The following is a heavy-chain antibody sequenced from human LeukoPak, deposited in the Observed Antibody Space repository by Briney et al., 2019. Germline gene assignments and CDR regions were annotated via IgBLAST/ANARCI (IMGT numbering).Heavy chain of an antibody. CDR3: AKGSRGSCRGAYCYSFDN. D-gene: IGHD2-21*02. V-gene: IGHV3-23*01. J-gene: IGHJ4*02. CDR2: ISGSDPGT. Sequence: GGSLRLSCAACGFSFSTYAMSWVRQIPGKGLEWVSAISGSDPGTYYADSVKGRFTISRVNSRNTLYLQMNRLRVEDTAVYYCAKGSRGSCRGAYCYSFDNWGQGAVVTVSS. CDR1: GFSFSTYA.